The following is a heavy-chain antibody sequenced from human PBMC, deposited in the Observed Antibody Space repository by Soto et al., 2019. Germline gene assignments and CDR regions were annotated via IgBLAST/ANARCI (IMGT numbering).Heavy chain of an antibody. J-gene: IGHJ6*01. CDR2: IRSKAYGGTT. CDR1: GFTLGDYA. Sequence: PGGSLRLSCTASGFTLGDYAMSWVRQAPGKGLEWVGFIRSKAYGGTTEYAASVKGRFTISRDDSKSIAYLQMNSLKTEDTAVYYCTQQVGVVVAATPAYYYCMGVWGQGTTVTVSS. V-gene: IGHV3-49*04. CDR3: TQQVGVVVAATPAYYYCMGV. D-gene: IGHD2-15*01.